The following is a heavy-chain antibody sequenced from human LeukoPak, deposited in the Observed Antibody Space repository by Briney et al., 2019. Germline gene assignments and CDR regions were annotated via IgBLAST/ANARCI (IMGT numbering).Heavy chain of an antibody. Sequence: GESLKISCKGSGNSFTNYWIGWVRQMPGKGLEWMGRIDPSDSYTNYSPSFQGHVTISADKSISTAYLQWSSLKASDTAMYYCARRMEDWFDPWGQGTLVIVSS. CDR3: ARRMEDWFDP. CDR2: IDPSDSYT. CDR1: GNSFTNYW. D-gene: IGHD1-1*01. J-gene: IGHJ5*02. V-gene: IGHV5-10-1*01.